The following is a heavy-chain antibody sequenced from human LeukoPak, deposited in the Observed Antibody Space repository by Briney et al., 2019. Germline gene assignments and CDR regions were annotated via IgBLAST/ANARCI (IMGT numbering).Heavy chain of an antibody. CDR3: TTINLKLLWFGEFPAPFDY. D-gene: IGHD3-10*01. CDR2: IKSKTDGGTT. CDR1: GFTFSNAW. V-gene: IGHV3-15*01. J-gene: IGHJ4*02. Sequence: GGSLRLSCAASGFTFSNAWMSWVRQAPGKGLEWVGRIKSKTDGGTTDYAAPVKGRFTTSRDDSKNTLYLQMNSLKTEDTAVYYCTTINLKLLWFGEFPAPFDYWGQGTLVTVSS.